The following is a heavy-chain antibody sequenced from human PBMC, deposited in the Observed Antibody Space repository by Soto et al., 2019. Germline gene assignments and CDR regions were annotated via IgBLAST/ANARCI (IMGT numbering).Heavy chain of an antibody. D-gene: IGHD3-22*01. J-gene: IGHJ4*02. Sequence: TGGSLRLSCEASGFNFSSYGIHWVRQAPGKGLEWVAIIWNDGSNEYYADSVKGRFTISRDNSKNTVYLQVSKLRAEDTAVYFCARDPTDSGGYSASWGQGTLVTAPQ. CDR3: ARDPTDSGGYSAS. CDR2: IWNDGSNE. CDR1: GFNFSSYG. V-gene: IGHV3-33*01.